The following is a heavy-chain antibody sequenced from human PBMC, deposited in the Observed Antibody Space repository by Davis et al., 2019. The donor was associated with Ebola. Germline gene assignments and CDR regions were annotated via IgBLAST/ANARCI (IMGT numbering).Heavy chain of an antibody. V-gene: IGHV1-24*01. Sequence: AASVKVSCKVSPYSLTVLALQWVRQAPGKGLEWMGGFDPEDGEIVYAQKFQGRVTMTEDTSTDTAYMELSGLRSDDTAIYYCTRDSDAKPYLVETDMYNWLDPWGQGTLVTVSS. CDR2: FDPEDGEI. CDR3: TRDSDAKPYLVETDMYNWLDP. J-gene: IGHJ5*02. D-gene: IGHD5-18*01. CDR1: PYSLTVLA.